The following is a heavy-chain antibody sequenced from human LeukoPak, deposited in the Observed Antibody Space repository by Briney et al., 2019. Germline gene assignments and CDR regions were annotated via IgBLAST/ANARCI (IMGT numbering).Heavy chain of an antibody. V-gene: IGHV4-39*07. Sequence: SETLSLTCTVSGGSISSSSYYWGWIRQPPGKGLEWIGSIYYSGSTYYNPSLKSRVTISVDTSKNQFSLKLSSVTAADTAVYYCARIRSSWYSPYYFDYWGQGTLVTVSS. CDR1: GGSISSSSYY. CDR3: ARIRSSWYSPYYFDY. J-gene: IGHJ4*02. CDR2: IYYSGST. D-gene: IGHD6-13*01.